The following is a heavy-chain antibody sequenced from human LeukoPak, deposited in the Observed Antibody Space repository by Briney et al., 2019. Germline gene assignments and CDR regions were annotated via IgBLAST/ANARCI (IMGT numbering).Heavy chain of an antibody. Sequence: GGSLRLSCAASGFTFSSYAMTWVRQAPGKGLEWVSAISGSGANAHYADSVKGRSTISRDNSKNTLYLQMNSLRAEDTAIYYCAKGSRPYCSGGSCYPSVCWGQGTLVTVSS. J-gene: IGHJ4*02. V-gene: IGHV3-23*01. CDR3: AKGSRPYCSGGSCYPSVC. CDR2: ISGSGANA. D-gene: IGHD2-15*01. CDR1: GFTFSSYA.